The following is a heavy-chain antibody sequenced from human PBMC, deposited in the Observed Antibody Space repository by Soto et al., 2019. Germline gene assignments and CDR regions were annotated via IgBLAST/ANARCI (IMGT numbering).Heavy chain of an antibody. CDR2: ISGSGGST. Sequence: EVQLLESGGGLVQPGGSLRLSCAASEFTFSSYAMSWVRQAPGKGLEWVSAISGSGGSTYYADSVKGRFTISRDNSKNTLYLQMNSLRAEDTAVYYCAKVGVPTGWSGTPKAYPEFDPWGQGTLVTVSS. D-gene: IGHD2-21*01. J-gene: IGHJ5*02. CDR3: AKVGVPTGWSGTPKAYPEFDP. V-gene: IGHV3-23*01. CDR1: EFTFSSYA.